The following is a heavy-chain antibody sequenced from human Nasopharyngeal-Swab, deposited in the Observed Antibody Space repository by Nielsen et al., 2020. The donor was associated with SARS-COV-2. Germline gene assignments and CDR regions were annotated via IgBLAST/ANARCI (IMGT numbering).Heavy chain of an antibody. Sequence: GASLNISCAASGFTFSNYSMNWVRQAPGKGLEWVSSISSSTSYIYYADSVKGRLTISRDNAKNSLYLQMNSLRAEDTAVYYCARDGFGESPYYYYYGMDVWGQGTTVTVSS. J-gene: IGHJ6*02. CDR1: GFTFSNYS. CDR3: ARDGFGESPYYYYYGMDV. CDR2: ISSSTSYI. V-gene: IGHV3-21*01. D-gene: IGHD3-10*01.